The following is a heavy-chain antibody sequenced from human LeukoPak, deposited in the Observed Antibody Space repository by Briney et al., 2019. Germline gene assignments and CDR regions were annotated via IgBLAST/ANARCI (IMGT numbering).Heavy chain of an antibody. CDR3: ARRYSGSHMYYFDY. CDR2: INPNSGGT. J-gene: IGHJ4*02. CDR1: GYTFTGYY. D-gene: IGHD1-26*01. V-gene: IGHV1-2*02. Sequence: ASVKVSCKASGYTFTGYYMHWVRQAPGQGLEWMGWINPNSGGTNYAQKFQGRVTMTRDKSISTAYLQWSSLKASDTAMYYCARRYSGSHMYYFDYWGQGTLVTVSS.